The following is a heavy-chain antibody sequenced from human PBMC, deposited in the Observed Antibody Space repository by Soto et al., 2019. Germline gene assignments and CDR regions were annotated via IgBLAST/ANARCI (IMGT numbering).Heavy chain of an antibody. CDR2: ISWNSGSI. D-gene: IGHD3-16*01. CDR3: AKDYDSYYYGMDV. CDR1: GFTFDDYA. Sequence: PGGSLRLSCAASGFTFDDYAMHWVRQAPGKGLEWVSGISWNSGSIGYADSVKGRFTISRDNAKNSLYLQMNSLRAEDTALYYCAKDYDSYYYGMDVWGQGTTVTVSS. V-gene: IGHV3-9*01. J-gene: IGHJ6*02.